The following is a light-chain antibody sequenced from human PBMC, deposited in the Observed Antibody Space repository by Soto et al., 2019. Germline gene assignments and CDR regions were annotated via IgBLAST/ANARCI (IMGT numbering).Light chain of an antibody. V-gene: IGLV3-21*02. CDR2: DDR. CDR3: QVWHSGSDHWV. CDR1: NIGSKS. J-gene: IGLJ3*02. Sequence: SYELTQPPSVSVAPGQTARISCGGHNIGSKSVHWYQQKPGQAPVLAVHDDRDRPSGIPERFSGSNSGNTATLTISRAEAGDEADYYCQVWHSGSDHWVFGGGTKLTVL.